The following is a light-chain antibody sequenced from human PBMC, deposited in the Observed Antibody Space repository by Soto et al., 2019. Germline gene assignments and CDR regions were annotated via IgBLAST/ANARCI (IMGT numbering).Light chain of an antibody. Sequence: EIVLTQSPGTLSLSPGERATLSCRASQSVSSTYLAWYQQKLGQAPRLLIYGASSRATGIPDRFSGSGSGTDFSLTISRLEPEDFAVYYCQLYDNSGVTFGPGTKVHIK. CDR1: QSVSSTY. V-gene: IGKV3-20*01. CDR2: GAS. CDR3: QLYDNSGVT. J-gene: IGKJ3*01.